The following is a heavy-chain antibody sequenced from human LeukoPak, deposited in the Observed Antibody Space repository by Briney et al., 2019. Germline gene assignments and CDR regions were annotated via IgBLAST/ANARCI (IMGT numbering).Heavy chain of an antibody. D-gene: IGHD6-13*01. CDR3: ARSLGQLDNYYYYYYMDV. V-gene: IGHV4-61*02. CDR1: GGSLSSGDYY. CDR2: IYTSGST. Sequence: PSETLSLTRTVSGGSLSSGDYYRSWIRQPAGEGLEGVGRIYTSGSTNYNPSLKGRVTISVDTSKNQLSLKLSSVTAADTAVYYCARSLGQLDNYYYYYYMDVWGKGTTVTVSS. J-gene: IGHJ6*03.